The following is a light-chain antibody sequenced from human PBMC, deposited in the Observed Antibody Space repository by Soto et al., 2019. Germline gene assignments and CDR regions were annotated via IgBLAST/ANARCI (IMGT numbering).Light chain of an antibody. J-gene: IGKJ2*02. CDR2: GAS. CDR1: QSVSSSF. Sequence: EIVLTQSPGTLSLSPGESATLSCRASQSVSSSFLAWYQQKAGQAPRLLIYGASSRATGIPDRFSGSGSGTDFTLTISRLEPEDFAVYYCQQYGSSPPGTFGQGTKLEIK. CDR3: QQYGSSPPGT. V-gene: IGKV3-20*01.